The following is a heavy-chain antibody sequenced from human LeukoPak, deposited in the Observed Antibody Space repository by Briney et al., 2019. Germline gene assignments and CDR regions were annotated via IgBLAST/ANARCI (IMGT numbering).Heavy chain of an antibody. CDR1: GYTFTSYY. Sequence: GASVKVSCKASGYTFTSYYMHWVRQAPGQGLEWTGIINPSGGSTSYAQKFQGRVTMTRDTSTSTVYMELSSLRSEDTAVYYCARDKSGHYYDSSGQLDYWGQGTLVTVSS. CDR2: INPSGGST. D-gene: IGHD3-22*01. V-gene: IGHV1-46*01. CDR3: ARDKSGHYYDSSGQLDY. J-gene: IGHJ4*02.